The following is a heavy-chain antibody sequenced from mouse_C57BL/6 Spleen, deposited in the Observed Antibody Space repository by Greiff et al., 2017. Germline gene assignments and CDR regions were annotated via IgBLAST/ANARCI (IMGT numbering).Heavy chain of an antibody. V-gene: IGHV1-54*01. Sequence: QVQLQQSGADLVRPGTSVTVSCKASGYAFTNYLIEWVKQRPGQGLEWIGVINPGSGGTNYNEKFKGKATLTADKSSSTAYMQLSSLTSEDSAVYFCARRDHYFDYWGQGTTLTVSS. CDR2: INPGSGGT. CDR1: GYAFTNYL. D-gene: IGHD3-3*01. J-gene: IGHJ2*01. CDR3: ARRDHYFDY.